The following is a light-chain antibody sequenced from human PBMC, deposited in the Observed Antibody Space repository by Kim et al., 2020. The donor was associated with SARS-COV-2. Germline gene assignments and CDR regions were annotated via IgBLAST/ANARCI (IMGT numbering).Light chain of an antibody. CDR3: QQYGSSPKT. J-gene: IGKJ1*01. V-gene: IGKV3-20*01. CDR2: GAS. Sequence: PGERATVTGRASQSVSSSYVAWYQQKPGQAPRLLSDGASSRATGIPDRFSGSGSGTDFTLTISRLEPEDFAVYYCQQYGSSPKTFGQGTKVDIK. CDR1: QSVSSSY.